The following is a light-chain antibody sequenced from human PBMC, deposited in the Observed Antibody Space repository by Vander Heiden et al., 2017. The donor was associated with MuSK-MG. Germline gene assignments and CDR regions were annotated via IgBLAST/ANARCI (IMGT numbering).Light chain of an antibody. CDR3: QQDDNLPHT. CDR1: QDISKY. CDR2: DAS. V-gene: IGKV1-33*01. J-gene: IGKJ5*01. Sequence: DIQMTQSPSSLSASVGDRVTITCQASQDISKYLNWYQQKGGKAPKLLIYDASNLETGVPSRFSGSGSGTDFTFTISSLQPEDLATYYCQQDDNLPHTFGQGTLLEIK.